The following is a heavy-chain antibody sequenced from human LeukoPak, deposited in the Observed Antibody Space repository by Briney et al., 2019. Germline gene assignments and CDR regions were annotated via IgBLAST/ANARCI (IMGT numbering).Heavy chain of an antibody. D-gene: IGHD4-17*01. V-gene: IGHV3-74*01. Sequence: PGGSLRLSCAASGFTFSNYWMHWVRQAPGKGLVWVSRINSDGSSTTSADSVKGRFTISRDNAKNTLYLQMNSLRAEDTAVYYCAKGGATVIDYWGQGTRVTVSS. J-gene: IGHJ4*02. CDR3: AKGGATVIDY. CDR2: INSDGSST. CDR1: GFTFSNYW.